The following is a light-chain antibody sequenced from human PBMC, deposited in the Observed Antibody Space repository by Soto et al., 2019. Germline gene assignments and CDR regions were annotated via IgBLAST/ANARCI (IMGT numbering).Light chain of an antibody. V-gene: IGLV2-14*02. CDR3: SSFTSSSSYV. Sequence: QCVLTQPASVSGAAGQAITISCTGTSSDVGSYNLVSWYQKHPGKAPKLMIHDVTNRPSGVSSRFSGSRSGNTASLTISGLQAEDEADYYCSSFTSSSSYVFGPGTKVTVL. CDR1: SSDVGSYNL. J-gene: IGLJ1*01. CDR2: DVT.